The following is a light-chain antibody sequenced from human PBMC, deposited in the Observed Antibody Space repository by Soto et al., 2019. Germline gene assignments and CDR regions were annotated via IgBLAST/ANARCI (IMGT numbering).Light chain of an antibody. Sequence: IVMTQSPVTLSMSPGDRATLSCRASQNVATNVAWYQQKPGQAPRLLIYGASIRATGVPARFSGSGSGTEFTLTIDSLQSEDFAVFYCHQATSGLRTFGRGTKVDIK. CDR1: QNVATN. V-gene: IGKV3-15*01. CDR2: GAS. CDR3: HQATSGLRT. J-gene: IGKJ1*01.